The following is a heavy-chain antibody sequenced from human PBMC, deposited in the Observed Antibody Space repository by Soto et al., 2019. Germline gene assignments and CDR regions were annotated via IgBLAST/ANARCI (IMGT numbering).Heavy chain of an antibody. D-gene: IGHD2-2*01. CDR3: AHAIVVVPAALYYFDY. CDR2: IYWDDDK. J-gene: IGHJ4*02. V-gene: IGHV2-5*02. Sequence: GLDLEWLALIYWDDDKRYSPSLKSRLTITKDTSKNQVVLTMTNMDPVDTATYYCAHAIVVVPAALYYFDYWGQGTLVTVSS.